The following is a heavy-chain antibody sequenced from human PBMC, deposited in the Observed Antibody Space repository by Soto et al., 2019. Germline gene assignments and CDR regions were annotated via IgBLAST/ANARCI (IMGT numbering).Heavy chain of an antibody. CDR3: ARTPSGQWVVLPYFDL. Sequence: PGGSLRLSCAASGFSISDYEINWVRQAPGKGLEWVSYISGSGSTVYYADSVKGRFTISRDNAKNSVFLQINTLRVEDAAIYYCARTPSGQWVVLPYFDLWGQGTLVTVSS. D-gene: IGHD6-19*01. J-gene: IGHJ4*02. CDR1: GFSISDYE. V-gene: IGHV3-48*03. CDR2: ISGSGSTV.